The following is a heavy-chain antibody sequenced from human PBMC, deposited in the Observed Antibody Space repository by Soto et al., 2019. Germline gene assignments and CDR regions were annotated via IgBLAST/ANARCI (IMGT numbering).Heavy chain of an antibody. J-gene: IGHJ5*01. D-gene: IGHD3-10*02. V-gene: IGHV4-59*01. CDR3: ASMIGDPVLSFDS. CDR1: GGSISSYY. CDR2: IFYSGST. Sequence: QVQLQESGPGLVKPSETLSLTCTVSGGSISSYYWSWTRQPPGKGLEWIGFIFYSGSTSYNPSLKRRVNIAIDTSEYQFSLKLNSVTAADTAVYYCASMIGDPVLSFDSWGQGTLVAVSS.